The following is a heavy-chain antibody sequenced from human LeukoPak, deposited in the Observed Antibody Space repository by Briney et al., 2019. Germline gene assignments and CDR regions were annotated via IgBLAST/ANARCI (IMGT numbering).Heavy chain of an antibody. CDR1: GFTFSSYG. V-gene: IGHV3-33*01. Sequence: PGRSLRLSCAASGFTFSSYGMHWVRQAPGKGLEWGAVIWYGGSNKYYADSVKGRFTISRDNSKNTLYLQMNSLRAEDTAVYYCAREGYSGSFLAPGFDYWGQGTLVTVSS. D-gene: IGHD5-18*01. CDR3: AREGYSGSFLAPGFDY. J-gene: IGHJ4*02. CDR2: IWYGGSNK.